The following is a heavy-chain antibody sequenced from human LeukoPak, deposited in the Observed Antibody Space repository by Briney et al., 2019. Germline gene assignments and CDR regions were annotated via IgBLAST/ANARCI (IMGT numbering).Heavy chain of an antibody. D-gene: IGHD3-10*01. CDR1: GFTLSSYG. CDR2: IYYSGIT. Sequence: GSLRLSCAASGFTLSSYGMSWVRQAPGKGLEWIGSIYYSGITYYTLSLKSRLTISVDTSKNQFSLNLNSVTAADTAFYYCASDRIWFGESTNEYWGQGTLVTVSS. J-gene: IGHJ4*02. V-gene: IGHV4-59*05. CDR3: ASDRIWFGESTNEY.